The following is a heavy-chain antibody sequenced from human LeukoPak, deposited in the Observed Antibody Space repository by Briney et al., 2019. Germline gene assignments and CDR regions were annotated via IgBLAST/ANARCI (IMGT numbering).Heavy chain of an antibody. J-gene: IGHJ5*02. Sequence: SETLSLTCTVSGGSISSSSYYWGWIRQPPGKGLGWIGSIYYSGSTYYNPSLKSRVTISVDTSKNQFSLKLSSVTAADTAVYYCARLLSVEWELTPGWFDPWGQETLVTVSS. D-gene: IGHD1-26*01. CDR1: GGSISSSSYY. V-gene: IGHV4-39*01. CDR3: ARLLSVEWELTPGWFDP. CDR2: IYYSGST.